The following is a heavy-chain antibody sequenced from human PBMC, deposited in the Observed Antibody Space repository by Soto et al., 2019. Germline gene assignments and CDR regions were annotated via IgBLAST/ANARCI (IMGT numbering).Heavy chain of an antibody. CDR2: IDYSGST. CDR1: GGTISTNN. CDR3: ATSPPGSATYVVFDF. V-gene: IGHV4-59*01. J-gene: IGHJ3*01. Sequence: SSENLSHTCSVSGGTISTNNWSGSRQPPGKGLEWIGYIDYSGSTDYNPSLKSRVTISLDTSRNQFSLKLSSVTAADAAVYYCATSPPGSATYVVFDFFCQCRMVT. D-gene: IGHD6-25*01.